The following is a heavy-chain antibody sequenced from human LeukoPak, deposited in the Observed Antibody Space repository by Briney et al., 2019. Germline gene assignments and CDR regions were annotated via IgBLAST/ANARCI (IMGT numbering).Heavy chain of an antibody. CDR1: GFTFSDYV. Sequence: GGSLRLSCSASGFTFSDYVMYWVRQAPGKGLEYVSAISSNGGTTYYADSVKGRFTISTDNAKNSLYLQMNSLRDEDTAVYYCARDRDYAFDYWGQGTLVTVSS. CDR2: ISSNGGTT. D-gene: IGHD4-17*01. CDR3: ARDRDYAFDY. V-gene: IGHV3-64*04. J-gene: IGHJ4*02.